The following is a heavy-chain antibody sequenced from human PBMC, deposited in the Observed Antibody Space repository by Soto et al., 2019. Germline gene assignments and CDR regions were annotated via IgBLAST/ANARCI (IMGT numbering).Heavy chain of an antibody. Sequence: PSETLSLTCTVSGGSISSYYWSWIRQPPGKRLEWIGYIYYSGSTNYNPSLKSRITISVDTSKNQFSLDLSSVTAADTAVYYCAREVDSSGSRFDYWGQGTRVTVSS. J-gene: IGHJ4*02. V-gene: IGHV4-59*01. CDR3: AREVDSSGSRFDY. CDR1: GGSISSYY. D-gene: IGHD3-22*01. CDR2: IYYSGST.